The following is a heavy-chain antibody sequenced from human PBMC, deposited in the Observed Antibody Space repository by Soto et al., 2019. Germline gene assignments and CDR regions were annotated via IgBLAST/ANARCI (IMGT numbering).Heavy chain of an antibody. D-gene: IGHD1-26*01. CDR2: ISHDGSNI. J-gene: IGHJ4*02. CDR1: GFTFSSYA. Sequence: PGGSLRLSCAASGFTFSSYAMHWVRQAPGKGLEPVAVISHDGSNIKYAGSLKGRFTISRDSAKDTLSLEMNSLRAEDTAVYYCARDRGRWGATLSHWGQGTLVTVSS. V-gene: IGHV3-30-3*01. CDR3: ARDRGRWGATLSH.